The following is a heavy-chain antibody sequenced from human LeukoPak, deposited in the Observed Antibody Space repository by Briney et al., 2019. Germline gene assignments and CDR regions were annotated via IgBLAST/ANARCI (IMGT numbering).Heavy chain of an antibody. Sequence: GGSLRLSCSASGFTFSSYAMHWVRQAPGKGLEYVSAISSNGGSTYYADSVKGRFTISRDNSKNTLYLQMNSLRGEDTALYFCAKDLAGCSDSWGQGTLVTVSS. D-gene: IGHD2-8*01. CDR3: AKDLAGCSDS. CDR1: GFTFSSYA. CDR2: ISSNGGST. J-gene: IGHJ4*02. V-gene: IGHV3-64*04.